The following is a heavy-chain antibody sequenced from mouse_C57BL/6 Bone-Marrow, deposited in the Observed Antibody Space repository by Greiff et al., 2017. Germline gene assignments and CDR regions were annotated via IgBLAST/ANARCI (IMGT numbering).Heavy chain of an antibody. Sequence: QVQLQQSGAELVKPGASVKLSCKASGYTFTSYWIDWVKQRPGLGLEWIGRIFPNSGGTKYNEKFKSKATLTVDQPSSTAYMQLSILTSEDSAVYYCARSGADHDVWGTGTTVTVSS. J-gene: IGHJ1*03. V-gene: IGHV1-72*01. CDR1: GYTFTSYW. D-gene: IGHD3-1*01. CDR2: IFPNSGGT. CDR3: ARSGADHDV.